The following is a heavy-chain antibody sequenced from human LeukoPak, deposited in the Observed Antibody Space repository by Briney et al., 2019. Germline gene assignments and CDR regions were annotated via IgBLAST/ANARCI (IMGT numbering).Heavy chain of an antibody. CDR3: ARDRNWLLDY. Sequence: SETLSLTCAVSGGSISSGGYSWSWIRQPPGKGLEWIGYIYYSGSTNYNPSLKSRVTISVDTSKNQFSLKLSSVTAADTAVYYCARDRNWLLDYWGQGTLVTVSS. CDR1: GGSISSGGYS. V-gene: IGHV4-61*08. CDR2: IYYSGST. D-gene: IGHD3-9*01. J-gene: IGHJ4*02.